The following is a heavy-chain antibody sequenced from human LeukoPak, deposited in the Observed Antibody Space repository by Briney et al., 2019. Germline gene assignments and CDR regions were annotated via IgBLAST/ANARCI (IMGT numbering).Heavy chain of an antibody. CDR1: GFTFSTYG. CDR3: AKNGDRGAFCSGGTCYPYYYYYMDV. CDR2: VSSTGGTT. J-gene: IGHJ6*03. D-gene: IGHD2-15*01. V-gene: IGHV3-23*01. Sequence: GGSLRLSCAASGFTFSTYGMSWVRQAPGKGLEWVSAVSSTGGTTYYADSVKGRFTISRDNSKNTLFLQINSLRAEDTAVYYCAKNGDRGAFCSGGTCYPYYYYYMDVWGKGTTVTISS.